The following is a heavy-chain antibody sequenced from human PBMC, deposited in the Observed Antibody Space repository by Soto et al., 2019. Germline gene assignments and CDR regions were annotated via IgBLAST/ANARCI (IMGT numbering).Heavy chain of an antibody. Sequence: VGSLRLSCAASGFPFSDSALHWVRQASGKGLEWVGRIRNKPNNYAASYAASVKGRFTISRDGSKNTAYLQMNSLKSEDSAVYYCSRVGSTTYPFDSWGQGVLVTVS. CDR2: IRNKPNNYAA. D-gene: IGHD1-1*01. CDR1: GFPFSDSA. CDR3: SRVGSTTYPFDS. J-gene: IGHJ4*02. V-gene: IGHV3-73*01.